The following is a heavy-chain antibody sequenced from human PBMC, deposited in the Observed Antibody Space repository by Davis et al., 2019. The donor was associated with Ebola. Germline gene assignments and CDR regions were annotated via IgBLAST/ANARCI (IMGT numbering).Heavy chain of an antibody. V-gene: IGHV1-69*10. CDR3: ARDWSGY. CDR2: IIPILCIA. J-gene: IGHJ4*02. CDR1: GGTFSSYA. Sequence: SVKVSCKASGGTFSSYAISWVRQAPGQGLEWMGGIIPILCIANYAQKYQGSVTMTTDTSKSTAYMELRSLRSDDTAVYYCARDWSGYWGQGTLVTVSS. D-gene: IGHD3-3*01.